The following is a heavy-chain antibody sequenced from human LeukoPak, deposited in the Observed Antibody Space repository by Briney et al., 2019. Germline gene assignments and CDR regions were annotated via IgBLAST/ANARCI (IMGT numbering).Heavy chain of an antibody. CDR3: ASNLAYCGGDCYSGQFDY. CDR1: GFTFSSYA. Sequence: GGSLRLSCAASGFTFSSYAMSWVRQAPGKGLEWVSAISGSGGSTYYADSVKGRFTISRDNSKNTLYLQMNSLRAEDTAVYYCASNLAYCGGDCYSGQFDYWGQGTLVTVSS. CDR2: ISGSGGST. V-gene: IGHV3-23*01. D-gene: IGHD2-21*02. J-gene: IGHJ4*02.